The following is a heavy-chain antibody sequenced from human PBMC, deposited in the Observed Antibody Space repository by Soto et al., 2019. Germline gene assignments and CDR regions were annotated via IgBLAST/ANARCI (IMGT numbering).Heavy chain of an antibody. V-gene: IGHV4-34*01. CDR3: ARGGNYYDSSGYYQNWFDP. D-gene: IGHD3-22*01. CDR2: INHSGST. CDR1: GGSFSGYY. J-gene: IGHJ5*02. Sequence: SETLSLTCAVYGGSFSGYYWSWIRQPPGKGLEWIGEINHSGSTNYNPSLKSRVTISVDTSKNQFSLKLSSVTAADTAVYYCARGGNYYDSSGYYQNWFDPWGQGTLVTVSS.